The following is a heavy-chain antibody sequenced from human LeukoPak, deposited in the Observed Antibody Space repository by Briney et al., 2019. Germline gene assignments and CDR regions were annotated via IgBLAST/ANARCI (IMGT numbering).Heavy chain of an antibody. CDR1: GFTFSSYS. CDR2: ISSSSSTI. D-gene: IGHD2-15*01. CDR3: ARDGAGGSCYGDY. V-gene: IGHV3-48*01. Sequence: GGSLRLSCAASGFTFSSYSMNWVRQAPGKVLEWVSYISSSSSTIYYADSVKGRFTISRDNAKNSLYLQMNSLRAEDTAVYYCARDGAGGSCYGDYWGQGTLVTVSS. J-gene: IGHJ4*02.